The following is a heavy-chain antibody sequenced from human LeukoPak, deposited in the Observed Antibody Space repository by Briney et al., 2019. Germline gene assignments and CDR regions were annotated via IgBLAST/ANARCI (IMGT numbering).Heavy chain of an antibody. J-gene: IGHJ5*02. CDR2: IYYSGST. CDR3: ARPANYDFWSGYPNNWFDH. Sequence: SETLSLTCTVSGGSISSSSYYWGWIRQPPGKGLEWIGSIYYSGSTYYNPSLKSRVTISVDTSKNQFSLKLSSVTAADTAVYYCARPANYDFWSGYPNNWFDHWGQGTLVTVSS. V-gene: IGHV4-39*01. D-gene: IGHD3-3*01. CDR1: GGSISSSSYY.